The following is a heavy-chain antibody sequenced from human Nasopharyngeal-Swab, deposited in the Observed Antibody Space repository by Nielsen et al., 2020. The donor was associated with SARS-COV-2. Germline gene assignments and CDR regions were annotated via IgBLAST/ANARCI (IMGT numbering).Heavy chain of an antibody. J-gene: IGHJ4*02. CDR1: GDSISSTSYY. CDR2: DYYTGST. Sequence: SETLSLTCTVSGDSISSTSYYRGWIRQPPGKGLEWIGSDYYTGSTYYNPSLKSRVSISVDTSKNQFSLKVSSVTAADTAVYYCARRRIANGDFDFWGQGTLVTVSS. D-gene: IGHD2-21*01. V-gene: IGHV4-39*01. CDR3: ARRRIANGDFDF.